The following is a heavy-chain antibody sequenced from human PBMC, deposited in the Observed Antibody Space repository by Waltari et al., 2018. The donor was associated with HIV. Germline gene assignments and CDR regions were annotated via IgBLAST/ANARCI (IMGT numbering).Heavy chain of an antibody. J-gene: IGHJ4*02. CDR2: IKSESHGWTT. CDR1: GFTFNIAW. D-gene: IGHD3-16*01. Sequence: EVQLVESVGGLVQPGGSLTLSCAASGFTFNIAWMSWVRQAPGKGLEWVGRIKSESHGWTTDFAAPVKGRFTISRDDSKNTVSLQMNSLKTEDTAVYFCSTMGGFPSFDYWGQGTLVTVSS. V-gene: IGHV3-15*01. CDR3: STMGGFPSFDY.